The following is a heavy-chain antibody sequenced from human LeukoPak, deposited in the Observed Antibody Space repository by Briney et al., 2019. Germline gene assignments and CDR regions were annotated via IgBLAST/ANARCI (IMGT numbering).Heavy chain of an antibody. CDR1: GGTFSSYA. D-gene: IGHD1-20*01. CDR2: IIPIFGTA. J-gene: IGHJ3*02. V-gene: IGHV1-69*05. Sequence: ASVKVSCKASGGTFSSYAISWVRQAPGQGLEWMGGIIPIFGTANYAQKFQGRVTITTDESTSTAYMELSSLRSEDTAVYYCARDMTGTPPGAFDIWGQGTMVTVSS. CDR3: ARDMTGTPPGAFDI.